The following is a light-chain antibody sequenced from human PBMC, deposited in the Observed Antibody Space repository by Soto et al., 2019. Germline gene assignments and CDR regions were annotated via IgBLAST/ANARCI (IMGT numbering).Light chain of an antibody. J-gene: IGKJ4*01. Sequence: DIHMTQSPSSLSASVGDRVTITCRATQTISNFLNWYQQKPGQAPKLLIYAASSLHSGVPSRFSGGYSGTDFTLTISNLQPEDFATYYCQQRYSTPITFGGGTKVEIK. CDR1: QTISNF. V-gene: IGKV1-39*01. CDR3: QQRYSTPIT. CDR2: AAS.